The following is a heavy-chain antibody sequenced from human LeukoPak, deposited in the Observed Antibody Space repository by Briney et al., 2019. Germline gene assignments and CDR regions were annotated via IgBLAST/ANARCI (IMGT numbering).Heavy chain of an antibody. CDR2: ISSSSSYI. CDR3: ARDPRGWYLSFDY. CDR1: GFTFSTYT. D-gene: IGHD6-19*01. V-gene: IGHV3-21*01. Sequence: PGGSLRLSCAASGFTFSTYTMNWVRQAPGKGLEWVSSISSSSSYIYYADSVKGRFTISRDNAKNSLYLQMNSLRAEDTAVYYCARDPRGWYLSFDYWRQGTLVTVSP. J-gene: IGHJ4*02.